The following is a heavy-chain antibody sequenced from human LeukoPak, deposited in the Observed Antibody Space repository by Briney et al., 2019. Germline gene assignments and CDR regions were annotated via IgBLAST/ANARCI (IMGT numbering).Heavy chain of an antibody. CDR3: AKGLRNAFDI. Sequence: SGGSLRLSCAASGFTFSSYSMNWVRQAPGKGLEWVSYISSSTTIYYADSVKGRFTISRDNAKNSLYLQMNSLRAEDTAVYYCAKGLRNAFDIWGQGTMVTVSS. CDR1: GFTFSSYS. CDR2: ISSSTTI. V-gene: IGHV3-48*01. J-gene: IGHJ3*02.